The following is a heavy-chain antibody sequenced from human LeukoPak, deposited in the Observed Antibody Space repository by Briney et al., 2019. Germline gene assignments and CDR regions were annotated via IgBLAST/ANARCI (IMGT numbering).Heavy chain of an antibody. Sequence: GGSLRLSCAASGFTFSSYSMNWVRQAPGKGLEWVSSISSSSSYIYYADSVKGRFTISRDNAKNSLYLQMNSLRAEDTAVYYCASLTWSGYYMDVWGKGTTVTVSS. CDR3: ASLTWSGYYMDV. V-gene: IGHV3-21*01. J-gene: IGHJ6*03. D-gene: IGHD3-3*01. CDR1: GFTFSSYS. CDR2: ISSSSSYI.